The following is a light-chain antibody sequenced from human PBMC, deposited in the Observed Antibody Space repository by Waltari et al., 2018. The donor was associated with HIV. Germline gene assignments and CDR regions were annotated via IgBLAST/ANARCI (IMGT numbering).Light chain of an antibody. CDR1: TSDIGEYNY. V-gene: IGLV2-14*01. CDR3: SSYTNKYTWV. Sequence: QSALTQPASVSGSPGQSITISCTATTSDIGEYNYVSWFQHHPAEAPKLIIFEVSNRPSGVSTRFSGSKSGNTASLTVSGLQPEDEADYYCSSYTNKYTWVFGGGTKLTVL. J-gene: IGLJ3*02. CDR2: EVS.